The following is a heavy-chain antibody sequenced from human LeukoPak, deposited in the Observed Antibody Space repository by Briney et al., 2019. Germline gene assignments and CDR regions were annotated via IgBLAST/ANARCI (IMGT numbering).Heavy chain of an antibody. CDR3: VRAGELDY. V-gene: IGHV1-2*02. CDR2: INPKSGGT. D-gene: IGHD7-27*01. J-gene: IGHJ4*02. CDR1: GYTFTDYY. Sequence: ASVKVSCKASGYTFTDYYMNWVRQAPGQGLEWMCWINPKSGGTKYAQKFQGRVTMTRDTSITTAYMELTILSSDDTAVFYCVRAGELDYWGQGTLVTVSS.